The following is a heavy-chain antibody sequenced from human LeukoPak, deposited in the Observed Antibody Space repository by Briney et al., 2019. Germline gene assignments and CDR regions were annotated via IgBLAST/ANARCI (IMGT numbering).Heavy chain of an antibody. CDR1: GGSFSGYY. J-gene: IGHJ2*01. D-gene: IGHD2-21*01. CDR3: ARYLRWLRWYFDL. Sequence: SETLSLTCGVDGGSFSGYYWNWIRQPPGKGLEWIGYVYYSGSTNYNPSLKTRVTMSVDTSKNLFSLKLSSVTAADTAVYYCARYLRWLRWYFDLWGRGTLVTVSS. CDR2: VYYSGST. V-gene: IGHV4-59*12.